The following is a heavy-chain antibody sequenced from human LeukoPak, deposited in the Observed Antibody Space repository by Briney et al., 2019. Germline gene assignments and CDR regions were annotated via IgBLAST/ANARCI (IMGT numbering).Heavy chain of an antibody. J-gene: IGHJ3*02. D-gene: IGHD1-26*01. Sequence: ASVKVSCKTSGGTFSDSAIAWVRQAPGQGLEWMGWINPETFKIEYAQRFQGRVTMTRDTSISTAYMELSRLRSDDTAVYYCARESGAAPAFDIWGQGTLVTVSS. V-gene: IGHV1-2*02. CDR3: ARESGAAPAFDI. CDR1: GGTFSDSA. CDR2: INPETFKI.